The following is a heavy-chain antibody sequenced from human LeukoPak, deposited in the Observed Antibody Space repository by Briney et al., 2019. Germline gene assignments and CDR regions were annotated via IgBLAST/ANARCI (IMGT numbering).Heavy chain of an antibody. Sequence: SETLSLTCIVSGGSVSNSDFYWGWIRQSPGRGLEWIGNISYSGKTFYNPSPKTRVTISADTTQNQLSLRLTSVTAADTAVYFCAMNDFWSGYYAHWGQGILVTVSS. D-gene: IGHD3-3*01. CDR2: ISYSGKT. J-gene: IGHJ4*02. V-gene: IGHV4-39*01. CDR1: GGSVSNSDFY. CDR3: AMNDFWSGYYAH.